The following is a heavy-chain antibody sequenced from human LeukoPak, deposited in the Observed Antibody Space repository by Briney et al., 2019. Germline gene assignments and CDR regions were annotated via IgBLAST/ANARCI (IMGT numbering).Heavy chain of an antibody. D-gene: IGHD3-3*01. CDR3: ARDRPFGRVVSAILGAFDM. J-gene: IGHJ3*02. CDR1: GVSINNSNYH. CDR2: MSFTGSS. V-gene: IGHV4-39*07. Sequence: SDTLSLTCTVSGVSINNSNYHWAWIRQPPGKELEWIGIMSFTGSSHYNPSFQGRFTLSVDTSKNQFSLKVSSVTAADTAMYYCARDRPFGRVVSAILGAFDMWGQGTLVTVSS.